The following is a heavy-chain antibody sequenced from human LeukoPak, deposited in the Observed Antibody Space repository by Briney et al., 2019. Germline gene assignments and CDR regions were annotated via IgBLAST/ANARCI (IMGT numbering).Heavy chain of an antibody. J-gene: IGHJ4*02. Sequence: PWGSLRLSCAASGFTFSSYAMSWVRQAPGKGLEWVSAISGSGGSTYYADSVKGRFTISRDNSKNTLHLQMNSLRAEDTAVYYCAKDVVVAKSRTIFGVAIPGQLFDYWGQGTLVTVSS. CDR3: AKDVVVAKSRTIFGVAIPGQLFDY. CDR2: ISGSGGST. V-gene: IGHV3-23*01. D-gene: IGHD3-3*01. CDR1: GFTFSSYA.